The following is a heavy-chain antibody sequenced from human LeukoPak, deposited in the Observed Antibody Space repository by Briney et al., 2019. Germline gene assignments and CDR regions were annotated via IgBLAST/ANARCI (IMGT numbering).Heavy chain of an antibody. CDR1: EYTFTSYY. Sequence: ASVKVSCKASEYTFTSYYMHWVPQAPGQGLEGFAIINPNPSGGSTSYAQKFHGRVTMTRDMSTSTVYMEVSSLRSEDTAVYYCARSPTGSGSYYGLDYWGQGTLVTVSS. V-gene: IGHV1-46*01. J-gene: IGHJ4*02. CDR3: ARSPTGSGSYYGLDY. CDR2: INPNPSGGST. D-gene: IGHD1-26*01.